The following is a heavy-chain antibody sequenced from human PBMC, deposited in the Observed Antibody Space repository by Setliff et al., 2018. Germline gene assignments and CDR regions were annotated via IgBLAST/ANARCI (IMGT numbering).Heavy chain of an antibody. D-gene: IGHD3-16*01. V-gene: IGHV4-39*07. J-gene: IGHJ4*02. Sequence: SETLSLTCNVSGGSISTSNYHWGWVRQPPGKGLEWIANIFFNGNTVKQPYLKSRVSISIDTSKNHFSLGLSSVIAADTATYYCVRVRVVQGYYEFDSWGQGALVTVSS. CDR2: IFFNGNT. CDR3: VRVRVVQGYYEFDS. CDR1: GGSISTSNYH.